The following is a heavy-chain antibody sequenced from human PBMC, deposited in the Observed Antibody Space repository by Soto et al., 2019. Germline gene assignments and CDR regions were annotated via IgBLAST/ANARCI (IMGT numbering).Heavy chain of an antibody. D-gene: IGHD4-17*01. J-gene: IGHJ4*02. Sequence: QVQLVESGGGVVQPGRSLRLSCAASGFTFSSYGMHWVRQAPGKGLEWVALISYDGNSKKYADSVKGRFTISRDNSKNTLYLQMNSLRAEDMAVYYCAKVPHYGDYGGASYWGQGTLVTVSS. CDR1: GFTFSSYG. CDR2: ISYDGNSK. CDR3: AKVPHYGDYGGASY. V-gene: IGHV3-30*18.